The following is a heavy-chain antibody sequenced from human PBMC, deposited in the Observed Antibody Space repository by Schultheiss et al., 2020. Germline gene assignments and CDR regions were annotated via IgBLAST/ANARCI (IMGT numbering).Heavy chain of an antibody. J-gene: IGHJ4*02. Sequence: ASVKVSCKVSGYTLTELSMHWVRQAPGKGLEWMGGFDPEDGETIYAQKFQGRVTMTEDTSTDTAYMELSSLRSEDTAVYYCATDLGGVYSGNYRTDYWGQGTLVTVSS. CDR1: GYTLTELS. CDR2: FDPEDGET. CDR3: ATDLGGVYSGNYRTDY. D-gene: IGHD1-26*01. V-gene: IGHV1-24*01.